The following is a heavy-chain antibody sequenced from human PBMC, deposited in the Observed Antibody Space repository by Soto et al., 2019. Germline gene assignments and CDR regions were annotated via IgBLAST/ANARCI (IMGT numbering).Heavy chain of an antibody. D-gene: IGHD2-2*01. V-gene: IGHV4-61*03. CDR2: IYSSGTT. CDR3: ARDSDCHSTSCFFPPHV. Sequence: SETLSLTCTVSGATVSRRDYFWAWIRPPPGRGLEWIGYIYSSGTTNYNPALKSRVTISLDTSRSYFSLKLTSVTAADTAVYYCARDSDCHSTSCFFPPHVWGQGTTVTVSS. J-gene: IGHJ6*02. CDR1: GATVSRRDYF.